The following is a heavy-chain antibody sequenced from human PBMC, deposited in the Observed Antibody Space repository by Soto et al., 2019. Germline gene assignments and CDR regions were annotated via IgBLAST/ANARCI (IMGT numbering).Heavy chain of an antibody. CDR1: GFYLATGGWV. Sequence: SVPTLGNPTQTLRRTGTSSGFYLATGGWVVGWILNPPEKPLEGLPLIYWDDDKRSSPSLKSRLTITKDTSKNQVVLTMTNMDPVDTATYYCAHRREYSSSFTVYFDYWGQGTLVTVSS. CDR3: AHRREYSSSFTVYFDY. CDR2: IYWDDDK. V-gene: IGHV2-5*02. D-gene: IGHD6-6*01. J-gene: IGHJ4*02.